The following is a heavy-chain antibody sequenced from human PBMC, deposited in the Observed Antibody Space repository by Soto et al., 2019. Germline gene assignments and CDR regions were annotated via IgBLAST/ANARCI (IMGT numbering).Heavy chain of an antibody. CDR1: GYTFTSYD. Sequence: ASVKVSCKASGYTFTSYDSNWVRQATGQGLGWMGWMNPNSGNTGYAQKFQGRVTMTRNTSISTAYMELSSLRSEDTAVYYCARAIGGNDAFDIWGQGTMVTVSS. CDR2: MNPNSGNT. CDR3: ARAIGGNDAFDI. J-gene: IGHJ3*02. V-gene: IGHV1-8*01. D-gene: IGHD1-26*01.